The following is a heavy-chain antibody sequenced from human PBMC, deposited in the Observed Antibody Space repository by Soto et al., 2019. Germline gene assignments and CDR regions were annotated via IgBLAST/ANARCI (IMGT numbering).Heavy chain of an antibody. J-gene: IGHJ4*02. CDR1: GFTFSSHW. V-gene: IGHV3-74*01. CDR3: ARDPNWNQADY. CDR2: INTDGSTT. Sequence: GGSLRLSCAASGFTFSSHWMHWVRQAPEKGLVWVSRINTDGSTTNYADSVKGRFTVSRDNTKNTLYLQMNSLRAEDTAVYYCARDPNWNQADYWGLGTLVTVS. D-gene: IGHD1-20*01.